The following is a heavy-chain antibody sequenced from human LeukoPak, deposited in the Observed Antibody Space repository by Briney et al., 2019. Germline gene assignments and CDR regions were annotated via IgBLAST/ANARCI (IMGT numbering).Heavy chain of an antibody. CDR2: IIPVSGTA. Sequence: SVKVSCKASGGTFNSNAITWVRQAPGQGLEWMGGIIPVSGTANYAQNFQGRVTIIADESTSTAYMELSSLRSEDTAVYYCARVPGTPYYYYGMDVWGQGTTVTVSS. V-gene: IGHV1-69*13. CDR1: GGTFNSNA. J-gene: IGHJ6*02. CDR3: ARVPGTPYYYYGMDV. D-gene: IGHD1-1*01.